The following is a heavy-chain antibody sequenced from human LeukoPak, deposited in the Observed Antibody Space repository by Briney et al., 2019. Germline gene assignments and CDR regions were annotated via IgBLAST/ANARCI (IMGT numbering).Heavy chain of an antibody. CDR2: ISGSGGST. Sequence: QPGGSLRLSCAASGFTFSSYAMSWVRQAPGKGLEWVSAISGSGGSTYYADSVKGRFTISRDNSKNTLYLQMNSLRAEDTAVYYCAKEGVLMVRGVPTSRVFDYWGQGTLVTVSS. D-gene: IGHD3-10*01. CDR1: GFTFSSYA. CDR3: AKEGVLMVRGVPTSRVFDY. V-gene: IGHV3-23*01. J-gene: IGHJ4*02.